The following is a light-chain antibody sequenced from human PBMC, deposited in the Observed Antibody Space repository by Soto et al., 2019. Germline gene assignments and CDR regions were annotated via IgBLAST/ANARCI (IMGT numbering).Light chain of an antibody. Sequence: EMVLTQSPSTLSYSPGERATLSCRSTPHVTSYLAWYQQKPVQAPRLLIYGAVNRATGLPARISGSGSGTDFTPIISSLEDGDFAAYYGQQRNFWPPVTFGQGTRLEIK. V-gene: IGKV3-11*01. CDR2: GAV. CDR1: PHVTSY. CDR3: QQRNFWPPVT. J-gene: IGKJ5*01.